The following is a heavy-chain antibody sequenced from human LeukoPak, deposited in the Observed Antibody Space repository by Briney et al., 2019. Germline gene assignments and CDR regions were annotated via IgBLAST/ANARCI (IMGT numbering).Heavy chain of an antibody. CDR1: GFTFTNYA. J-gene: IGHJ4*02. V-gene: IGHV3-23*01. D-gene: IGHD3-22*01. Sequence: GGSLRLSYVASGFTFTNYAMSWVRQAPGKGLEWVSGIFGSTGSTYYAGSVKGRVTISRDNSRNTVYLQMNSLRAEDTAVYYCAKDRTYYSDFSAYYFSPPLQHCWGQGTLVTVSS. CDR2: IFGSTGST. CDR3: AKDRTYYSDFSAYYFSPPLQHC.